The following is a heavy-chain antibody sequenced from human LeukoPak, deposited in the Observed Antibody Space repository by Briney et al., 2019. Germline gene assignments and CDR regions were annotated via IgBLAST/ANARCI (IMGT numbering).Heavy chain of an antibody. Sequence: PGGSLRLSCAASGFTVSSNYMSWVRQAPGKGLEWVSVIYSGGSTYYADSVKGRFTISRDNSKNTLYLQMNSLRAEDTAVYYCAKVPLYYYDSSGSLFDYWGQGTLVTVSS. CDR2: IYSGGST. CDR1: GFTVSSNY. V-gene: IGHV3-53*01. D-gene: IGHD3-22*01. CDR3: AKVPLYYYDSSGSLFDY. J-gene: IGHJ4*02.